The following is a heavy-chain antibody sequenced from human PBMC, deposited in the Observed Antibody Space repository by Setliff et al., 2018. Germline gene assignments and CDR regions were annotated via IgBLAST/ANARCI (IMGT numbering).Heavy chain of an antibody. V-gene: IGHV4-59*02. CDR3: ARDLGHGGDSDY. Sequence: SETLSLTCVVAGYSVNTGYWAWIRQSPGKGLEWIGTIYYSGTTNYNPSLKSRVTISLDTSKNQFSLKLTSVTAADTAVYYCARDLGHGGDSDYWGQGILVTVSS. CDR2: IYYSGTT. D-gene: IGHD2-21*02. CDR1: GYSVNTGY. J-gene: IGHJ4*02.